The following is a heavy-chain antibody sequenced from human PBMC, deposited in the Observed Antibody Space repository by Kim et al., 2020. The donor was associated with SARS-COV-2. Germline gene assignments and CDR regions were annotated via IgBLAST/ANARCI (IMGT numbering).Heavy chain of an antibody. D-gene: IGHD3-10*01. J-gene: IGHJ6*03. CDR2: INHSGST. CDR1: GGSFSGYY. CDR3: ARSLMYYYGSGSYYNPYYYYYMDV. V-gene: IGHV4-34*01. Sequence: SETLSLTCAVYGGSFSGYYWSWIRQPPGKGLEWIGEINHSGSTNYNPSLKSRVTISVDTSKNQFSLKLSSVTAADTAVYYCARSLMYYYGSGSYYNPYYYYYMDVWGKGTTVTVSS.